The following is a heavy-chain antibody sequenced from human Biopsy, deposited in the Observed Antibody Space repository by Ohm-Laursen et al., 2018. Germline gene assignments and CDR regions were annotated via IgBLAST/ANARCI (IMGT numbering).Heavy chain of an antibody. Sequence: GTLSLTCSVSGDSISASTTSYWAWLRQPPGKGLEWIGSIYNSETTFYNPSLKSRVAISVDTSTSQFSLKVSSVTAADTALYYCARHPTGFWFDPWGHGTLVTVSS. V-gene: IGHV4-39*01. CDR3: ARHPTGFWFDP. CDR2: IYNSETT. J-gene: IGHJ5*02. CDR1: GDSISASTTSY.